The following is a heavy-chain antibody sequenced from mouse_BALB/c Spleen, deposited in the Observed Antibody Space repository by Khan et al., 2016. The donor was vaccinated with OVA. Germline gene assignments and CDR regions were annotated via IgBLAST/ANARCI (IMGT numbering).Heavy chain of an antibody. CDR2: INTYTGEP. D-gene: IGHD2-14*01. J-gene: IGHJ4*01. Sequence: QIQLVQSGPELKKPGETVQISCKASGFTFTNYGTNWVRQAPGKGLKWMGWINTYTGEPTFTDDFKGRFAFSLETSASTAYLQINSLKNEDTATYFCARVGYNGTMDFWGQGTSVTVSS. V-gene: IGHV9-3-1*01. CDR3: ARVGYNGTMDF. CDR1: GFTFTNYG.